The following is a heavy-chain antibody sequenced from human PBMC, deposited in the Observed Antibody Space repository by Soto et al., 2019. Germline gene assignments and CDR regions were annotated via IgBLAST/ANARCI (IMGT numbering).Heavy chain of an antibody. CDR2: ISSSSSTI. J-gene: IGHJ6*03. D-gene: IGHD2-2*01. CDR1: GFTFSSYS. V-gene: IGHV3-48*01. CDR3: AREVEGCSSTRCPPPSYYYMDV. Sequence: GSLRLSCAASGFTFSSYSMNWVRQAPGKGLEWVSYISSSSSTIYYADSVKSRFTITRDNAKNSLYLQMNSLRAEDTAGFYFAREVEGCSSTRCPPPSYYYMDVWGKGTTVTVSS.